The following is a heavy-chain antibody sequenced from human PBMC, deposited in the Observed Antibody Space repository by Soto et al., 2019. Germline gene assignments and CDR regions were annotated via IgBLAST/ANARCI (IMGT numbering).Heavy chain of an antibody. CDR3: ARGLGTAMVLLDY. CDR2: INHSGST. V-gene: IGHV4-34*01. CDR1: GGYFSGYY. J-gene: IGHJ4*02. Sequence: QVQLQQWGAGLLKPSETLSLTCAVYGGYFSGYYWSWIRQPPGKGLEWIGEINHSGSTNYNPSLKRRVTISVDTSKNQFSLKLSSVTAADTAVYYCARGLGTAMVLLDYWGQGTLVTVSS. D-gene: IGHD5-18*01.